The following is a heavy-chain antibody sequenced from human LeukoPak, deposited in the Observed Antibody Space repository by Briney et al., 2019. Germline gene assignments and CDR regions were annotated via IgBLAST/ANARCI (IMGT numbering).Heavy chain of an antibody. V-gene: IGHV3-23*01. D-gene: IGHD6-19*01. CDR3: AKRGSAWYSDY. CDR2: ISSSGVST. J-gene: IGHJ4*02. Sequence: GGSLRLSCAASGFTFNNYAVNWVRQAPGKGLEWVSGISSSGVSTYYADSVKGRFTISSDNSKNTLYLQMNSLRAEDTAVYYCAKRGSAWYSDYWGQGTLVTVSS. CDR1: GFTFNNYA.